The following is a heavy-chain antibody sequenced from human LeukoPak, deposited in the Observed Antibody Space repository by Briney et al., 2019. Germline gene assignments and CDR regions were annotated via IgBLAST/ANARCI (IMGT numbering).Heavy chain of an antibody. Sequence: GGSLRLSCAASGFTVSSNYMSWVRQAPGKGLEWVSVIYSGGSTYYADSVKGRFTISRDNSKNTLYLQMNSLRAEDTAVYYCARDRENYYDSSGYYRDYWGQGTLVTVSS. J-gene: IGHJ4*02. CDR1: GFTVSSNY. D-gene: IGHD3-22*01. CDR3: ARDRENYYDSSGYYRDY. V-gene: IGHV3-66*01. CDR2: IYSGGST.